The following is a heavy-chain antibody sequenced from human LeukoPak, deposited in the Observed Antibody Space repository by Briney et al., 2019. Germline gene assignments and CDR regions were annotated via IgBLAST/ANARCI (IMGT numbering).Heavy chain of an antibody. Sequence: GGSLRLSCTASGFTFSSYAMSWVRQAPGKGLEWVSAISGSGGSTYYADTVKGRFTISRDNSKSTLYLQMNSLRAEDTAVYYCAKASYSSSWYDDYWGQGTLVTVSS. CDR3: AKASYSSSWYDDY. J-gene: IGHJ4*02. CDR1: GFTFSSYA. CDR2: ISGSGGST. V-gene: IGHV3-23*01. D-gene: IGHD6-13*01.